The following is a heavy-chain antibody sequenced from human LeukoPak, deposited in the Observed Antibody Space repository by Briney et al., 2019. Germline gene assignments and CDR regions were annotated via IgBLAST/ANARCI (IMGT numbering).Heavy chain of an antibody. Sequence: PGGSLRLSCAASGFTFSSYWMHWVRQTPGKGLVWVSRINGDGSITRYADSVKGRFTISRDNAKNSLYLQMNSLRAEDTAVYYCARDFAATPYYFDYWGQGTLVTVSA. V-gene: IGHV3-74*01. CDR1: GFTFSSYW. CDR2: INGDGSIT. J-gene: IGHJ4*02. D-gene: IGHD6-25*01. CDR3: ARDFAATPYYFDY.